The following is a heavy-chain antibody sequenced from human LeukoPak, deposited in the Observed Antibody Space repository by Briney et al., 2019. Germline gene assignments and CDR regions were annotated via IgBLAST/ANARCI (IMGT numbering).Heavy chain of an antibody. CDR3: AKDAGYYDSSASDY. J-gene: IGHJ4*02. D-gene: IGHD3-22*01. CDR2: ISNNGGYT. Sequence: PGGSLRLSCAASGFTFSSSAMSWVRQAPGKGLEWVSAISNNGGYTYYADSVQGRFTISRDNSKSTLCLQMNSLRAEDTAVYYCAKDAGYYDSSASDYWGQGSLVTVSS. V-gene: IGHV3-23*01. CDR1: GFTFSSSA.